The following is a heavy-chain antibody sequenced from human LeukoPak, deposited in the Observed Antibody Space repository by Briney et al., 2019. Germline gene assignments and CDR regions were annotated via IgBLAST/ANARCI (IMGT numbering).Heavy chain of an antibody. J-gene: IGHJ4*02. D-gene: IGHD3-16*01. CDR3: ARRLGDIPDF. Sequence: PGGSLRLSCAASGFTFSTYTMAWVRQAPGGGLEWVSGISGNGGGTYYADSVKGRFTISRDSSKNTLYLQMNSLRAEDTAVYYCARRLGDIPDFWGQGTLVTVSS. CDR2: ISGNGGGT. CDR1: GFTFSTYT. V-gene: IGHV3-23*01.